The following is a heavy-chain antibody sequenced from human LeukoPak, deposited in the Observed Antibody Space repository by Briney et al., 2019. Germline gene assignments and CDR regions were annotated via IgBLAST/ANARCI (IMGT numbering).Heavy chain of an antibody. CDR1: GGTFSSYA. V-gene: IGHV1-69*13. D-gene: IGHD3-10*02. CDR2: IIPIFGTA. J-gene: IGHJ6*03. Sequence: SVKVSCKASGGTFSSYAISWVRQAPGQGLEWMGGIIPIFGTANYAQKFQGRVTITADESTGTAYMELSSLRSEDTAVYYCARCSVTDYYYYYMDVWGKGTTVTISS. CDR3: ARCSVTDYYYYYMDV.